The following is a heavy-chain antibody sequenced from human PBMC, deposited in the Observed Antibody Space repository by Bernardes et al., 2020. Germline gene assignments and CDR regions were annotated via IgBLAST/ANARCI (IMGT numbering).Heavy chain of an antibody. CDR2: IYYSGST. V-gene: IGHV4-39*01. D-gene: IGHD3-22*01. CDR1: GGSISSSSYY. Sequence: ETLSLTCTVSGGSISSSSYYWGWIRQPPGKGLEWIGSIYYSGSTYDNPSLKSRVTMSVDRSKNQFSLKLNSATAADTAVYYCARLLHDSRGYYYFDYWGQGTLVTVSS. J-gene: IGHJ4*02. CDR3: ARLLHDSRGYYYFDY.